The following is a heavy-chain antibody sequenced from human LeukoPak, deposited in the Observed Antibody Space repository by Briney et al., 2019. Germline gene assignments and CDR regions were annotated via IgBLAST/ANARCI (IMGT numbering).Heavy chain of an antibody. Sequence: ASVKISCKVSGYTFTDYYMHWVQQAPGKGLEWMGLVDPEDGETIYAEKFQGRVTITADKSTSTAYMELSSLRSEDTAVYYCASPRDCSTTSCYNDDAFDIWGQGTMVTVSS. D-gene: IGHD2-2*02. CDR1: GYTFTDYY. J-gene: IGHJ3*02. V-gene: IGHV1-69-2*01. CDR3: ASPRDCSTTSCYNDDAFDI. CDR2: VDPEDGET.